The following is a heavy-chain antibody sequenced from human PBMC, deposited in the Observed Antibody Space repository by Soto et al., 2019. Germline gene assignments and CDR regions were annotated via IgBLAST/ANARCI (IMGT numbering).Heavy chain of an antibody. Sequence: GGSLRLSCAASGFTFSSYSMNWVRQAPGKGLEWVSSISSSSSYIYYADSVKGRFTISRENAKNSLYLQMNSLRAEDTAVYYCPRASTYYDFWSGPIFDYGGQGTLVPVSS. CDR3: PRASTYYDFWSGPIFDY. D-gene: IGHD3-3*01. CDR1: GFTFSSYS. CDR2: ISSSSSYI. V-gene: IGHV3-21*01. J-gene: IGHJ4*02.